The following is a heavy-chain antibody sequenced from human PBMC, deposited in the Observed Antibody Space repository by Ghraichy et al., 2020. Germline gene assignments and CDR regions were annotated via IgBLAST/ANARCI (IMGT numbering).Heavy chain of an antibody. V-gene: IGHV4-4*07. CDR2: IYTSGST. CDR3: ARIMPRQGSSGYPPPTYWYFDL. D-gene: IGHD3-22*01. CDR1: GGSISSYY. Sequence: SETLSLTCTVSGGSISSYYWSWIRQPAGKGLEWIGRIYTSGSTNYNPSLKSRVTMSVDTSKNQFSLKLSSVTAADTAVYYCARIMPRQGSSGYPPPTYWYFDLWGRGTLVTVSS. J-gene: IGHJ2*01.